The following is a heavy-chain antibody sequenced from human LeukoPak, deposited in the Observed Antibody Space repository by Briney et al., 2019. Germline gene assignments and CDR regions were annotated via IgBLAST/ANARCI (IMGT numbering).Heavy chain of an antibody. D-gene: IGHD3-3*01. CDR3: AKDPLRFLEWLLPDY. CDR2: IRYDGSNK. V-gene: IGHV3-30*02. CDR1: GFTFSSYG. J-gene: IGHJ4*02. Sequence: GGSLRLSCAASGFTFSSYGMHWVRQAPGKGLEWVAFIRYDGSNKYYADSVKGRFTISRDNSKNTLYLQMNSLRAEDTAVYYCAKDPLRFLEWLLPDYWGQGTLVTVSS.